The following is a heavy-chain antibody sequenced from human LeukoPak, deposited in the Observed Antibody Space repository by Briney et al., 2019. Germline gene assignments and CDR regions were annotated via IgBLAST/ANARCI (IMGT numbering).Heavy chain of an antibody. V-gene: IGHV4-38-2*02. J-gene: IGHJ4*02. CDR3: ARGQYSSGWYDY. CDR1: GHSISSDHY. D-gene: IGHD6-19*01. Sequence: PSETLSLTCSVSGHSISSDHYWGWIRQPPGKGLEWIGSIYHKGNTYNSPSLKSRVTISVDTSKNQFSLSLTSVSAADTAVYYCARGQYSSGWYDYWGQGTLVTVSS. CDR2: IYHKGNT.